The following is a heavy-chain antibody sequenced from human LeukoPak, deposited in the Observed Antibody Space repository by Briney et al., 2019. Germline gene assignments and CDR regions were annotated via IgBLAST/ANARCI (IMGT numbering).Heavy chain of an antibody. CDR2: IYPGDSDT. V-gene: IGHV5-51*01. Sequence: GESLKISCKGSGYIFTSYWIGGVRQMPGKGLEWMGIIYPGDSDTRYSPSFQGQVTISADTSISTAYLQWSSLTASDTAMYYCARAYYYDSSGYYSALLYWGQGTLVTVSS. CDR3: ARAYYYDSSGYYSALLY. D-gene: IGHD3-22*01. CDR1: GYIFTSYW. J-gene: IGHJ4*02.